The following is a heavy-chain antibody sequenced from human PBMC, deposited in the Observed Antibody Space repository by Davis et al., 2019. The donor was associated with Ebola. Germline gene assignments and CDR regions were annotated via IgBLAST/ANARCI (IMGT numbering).Heavy chain of an antibody. Sequence: PGGSLRLSCTVSGGSISSSSYYWGWIRQPPGKGLEWVGSIYYSGSTYYNPSLKSRVTISVDTSKNQFSLKLSSVTAADTAVYYCARDTSSTITVYWYFDLWGRGTLVTVSS. CDR1: GGSISSSSYY. V-gene: IGHV4-39*07. CDR2: IYYSGST. J-gene: IGHJ2*01. CDR3: ARDTSSTITVYWYFDL. D-gene: IGHD6-13*01.